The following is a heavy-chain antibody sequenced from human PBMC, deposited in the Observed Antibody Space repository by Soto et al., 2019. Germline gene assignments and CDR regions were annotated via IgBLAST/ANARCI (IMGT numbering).Heavy chain of an antibody. J-gene: IGHJ6*02. CDR3: ASSGGEDYYYYGMDV. V-gene: IGHV4-59*01. D-gene: IGHD2-21*01. Sequence: SDTLSLTCTVSGGSISSYYWSWIRQPPGKGLEWIGYIYYSGSTNYNPSLKSRVTISVDTSKNQFSLKLSSVTAADTAVYYCASSGGEDYYYYGMDVWGQGTTVTVSS. CDR2: IYYSGST. CDR1: GGSISSYY.